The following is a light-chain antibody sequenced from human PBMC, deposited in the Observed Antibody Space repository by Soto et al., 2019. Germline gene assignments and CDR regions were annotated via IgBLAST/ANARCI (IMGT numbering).Light chain of an antibody. CDR1: SSTIGAGYD. J-gene: IGLJ1*01. V-gene: IGLV1-40*01. CDR2: GNS. Sequence: QSVLTQPPSVSGAPGRRVTLSCTGSSSTIGAGYDVHWYQQLPGTAPKLLIYGNSNRPSGVPDRFSGSKSGTSASLAITGLQAEDEADYSCQSYDSSLSGYVFGTGTKLTVL. CDR3: QSYDSSLSGYV.